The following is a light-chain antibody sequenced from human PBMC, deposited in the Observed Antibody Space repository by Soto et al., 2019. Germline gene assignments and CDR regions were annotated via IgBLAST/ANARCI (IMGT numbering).Light chain of an antibody. Sequence: QSALTQPASVSGSPGQSITISCTGTSSDVGIYMYVSWYQQHPGKAPNLMIYEVSNRPSGVSNRFSGSKSGNTASLTISGLQAEDEADYYCSSYTSSSTVVFGGGTKVTVL. CDR2: EVS. V-gene: IGLV2-14*01. J-gene: IGLJ2*01. CDR3: SSYTSSSTVV. CDR1: SSDVGIYMY.